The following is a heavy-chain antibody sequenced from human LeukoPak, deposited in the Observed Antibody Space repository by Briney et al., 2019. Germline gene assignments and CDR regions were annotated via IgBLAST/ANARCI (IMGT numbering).Heavy chain of an antibody. D-gene: IGHD3-3*01. CDR2: IWYDGSNK. CDR3: ARDRGFWSGHYYYYMDV. Sequence: GRSLRLSCAASGFTFSSYGMHWVRQAPGKGLEWVAVIWYDGSNKYYADSVKGRFTISRDNSKNTLYLQMNSLRAEDTAVYYCARDRGFWSGHYYYYMDVWGKGTTLTVSS. V-gene: IGHV3-33*01. CDR1: GFTFSSYG. J-gene: IGHJ6*03.